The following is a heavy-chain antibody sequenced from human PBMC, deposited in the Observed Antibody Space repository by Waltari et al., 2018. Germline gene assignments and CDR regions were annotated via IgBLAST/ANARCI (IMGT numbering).Heavy chain of an antibody. Sequence: QLHLQQWGAGLLRPSETLSLTCGVDGGSFTGHYWSWIRQTPGKGLEWIGEVNQRGHTNYNPSLTSRVTIAVDTSKRQFFLTLISVTAADTAVYYCARGRGWEDLVAGDYYYGMDVWGQGTTVTVSS. CDR1: GGSFTGHY. D-gene: IGHD6-19*01. J-gene: IGHJ6*02. CDR3: ARGRGWEDLVAGDYYYGMDV. CDR2: VNQRGHT. V-gene: IGHV4-34*01.